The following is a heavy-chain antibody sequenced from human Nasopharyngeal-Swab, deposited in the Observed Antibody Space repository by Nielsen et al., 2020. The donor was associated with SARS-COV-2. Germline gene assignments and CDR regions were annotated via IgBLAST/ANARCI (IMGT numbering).Heavy chain of an antibody. Sequence: WIRQPPGKGLEWVAVISSDGSDKFYADSVKGRFSISRDTSRSAVYPQMNSLRAEDTALYYCARTDRGGSYFSQYYYYMDVWGTGTTVTVSS. J-gene: IGHJ6*03. CDR3: ARTDRGGSYFSQYYYYMDV. D-gene: IGHD1-26*01. CDR2: ISSDGSDK. V-gene: IGHV3-30*03.